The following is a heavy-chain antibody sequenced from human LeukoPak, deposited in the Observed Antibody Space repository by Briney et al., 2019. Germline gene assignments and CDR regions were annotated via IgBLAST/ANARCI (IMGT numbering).Heavy chain of an antibody. CDR3: ARGGERWIDT. V-gene: IGHV1-18*01. CDR2: VSAYNGNT. D-gene: IGHD1-1*01. Sequence: GASVKVSCKASGYVFTSYYITWVRQAPGQGLEWMGCVSAYNGNTNYAQNFQGRVTMTTDTSTSTAYMELRSLTSDDTAIYYCARGGERWIDTWGQGTLVTVSS. J-gene: IGHJ5*02. CDR1: GYVFTSYY.